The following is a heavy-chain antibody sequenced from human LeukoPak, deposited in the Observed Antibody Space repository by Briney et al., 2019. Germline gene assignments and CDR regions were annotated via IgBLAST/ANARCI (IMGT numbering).Heavy chain of an antibody. V-gene: IGHV3-30-3*01. J-gene: IGHJ4*02. CDR2: ISYDGTTE. Sequence: GGSLRLSCAGSGFTFASKAVHWVRQAPGKRLEWVAFISYDGTTEHYRDSVKGRFTLSRDNSKNTVSPQMNSLGTEDTAVYYCARGRDSGSFLIDYWGQGTLVTVSS. D-gene: IGHD3-10*01. CDR3: ARGRDSGSFLIDY. CDR1: GFTFASKA.